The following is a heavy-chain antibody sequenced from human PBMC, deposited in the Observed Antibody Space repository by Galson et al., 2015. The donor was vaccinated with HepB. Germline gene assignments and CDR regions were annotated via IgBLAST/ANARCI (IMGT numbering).Heavy chain of an antibody. CDR1: GGSINSYY. J-gene: IGHJ5*02. Sequence: SETLSLTCTVSGGSINSYYWSWIRQPPGKGLEWIGYIYYSGRTNYNPALKNRVTISVDTSKNQFSLKLTSVTAADTAVYFCARDTFDNSGYSWFGPWGQGTLVTVSS. CDR3: ARDTFDNSGYSWFGP. CDR2: IYYSGRT. D-gene: IGHD3-22*01. V-gene: IGHV4-59*01.